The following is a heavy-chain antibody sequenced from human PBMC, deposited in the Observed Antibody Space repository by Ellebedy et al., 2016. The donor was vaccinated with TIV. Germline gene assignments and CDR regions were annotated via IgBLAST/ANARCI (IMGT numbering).Heavy chain of an antibody. J-gene: IGHJ4*02. D-gene: IGHD1-1*01. CDR2: INHSGST. Sequence: SETLSLXCAVYGGSFSGYYWSWIRQPPGKGLEWIGEINHSGSTNYNPSLKSRVTISVDTSKNQFSLKLSSVTAADTAVYYCARGLRQHERYYFDYWGQGTLVTVSS. CDR3: ARGLRQHERYYFDY. CDR1: GGSFSGYY. V-gene: IGHV4-34*01.